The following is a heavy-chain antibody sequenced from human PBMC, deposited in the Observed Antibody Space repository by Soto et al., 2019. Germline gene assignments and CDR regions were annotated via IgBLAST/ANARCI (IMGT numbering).Heavy chain of an antibody. CDR3: ARAYCSGGSCYSSPRRYFDY. J-gene: IGHJ4*02. CDR2: IWYDGSNK. CDR1: GFTFSSYG. D-gene: IGHD2-15*01. V-gene: IGHV3-33*01. Sequence: GGSLRLSCAASGFTFSSYGMHWVRQAPGKGLEWVAVIWYDGSNKYYADSVKGRFTISRDNSKNTLYLQMNSLRAEDTAVYYCARAYCSGGSCYSSPRRYFDYWGQGTLVTVSS.